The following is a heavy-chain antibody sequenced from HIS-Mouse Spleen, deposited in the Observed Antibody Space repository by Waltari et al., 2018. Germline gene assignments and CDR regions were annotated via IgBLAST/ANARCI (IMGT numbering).Heavy chain of an antibody. CDR2: SHYSGGT. Sequence: QLQLQESGPGLVKPSETLSLTCTVSGGSISSSSYYWGWIRQPPGKGLEWIGSSHYSGGTYYNPSHKGAVTRSVRTSKNQVSLKLSSVTAADTAVYYCAREIPYSSSWYDWYFDLWGRGTLVTVSS. V-gene: IGHV4-39*07. CDR3: AREIPYSSSWYDWYFDL. D-gene: IGHD6-13*01. J-gene: IGHJ2*01. CDR1: GGSISSSSYY.